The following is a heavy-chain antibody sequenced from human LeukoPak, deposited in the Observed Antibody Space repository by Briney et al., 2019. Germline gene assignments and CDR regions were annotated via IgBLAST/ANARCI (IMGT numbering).Heavy chain of an antibody. Sequence: GGSLRLSCAASGFTFDDYAMHWVRQAPGKGLEWVSGISWNSGSIGYADSVKGRFTISRDNAKNSLYLQMNSLRAEDTAVYYCARAGLLWFGELKWGQGTLVAVSS. CDR3: ARAGLLWFGELK. CDR1: GFTFDDYA. V-gene: IGHV3-9*01. D-gene: IGHD3-10*01. J-gene: IGHJ4*02. CDR2: ISWNSGSI.